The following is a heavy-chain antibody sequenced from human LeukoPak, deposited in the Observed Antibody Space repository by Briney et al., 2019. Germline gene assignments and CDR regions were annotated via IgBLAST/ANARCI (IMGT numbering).Heavy chain of an antibody. Sequence: GGSLRLSCAASGFTFSSYAMSWVRQAPGKGLEWVSAISGSGGSTYYADSVKGRFTISRDNSKNTLYLQMNSLRGEDTAVYYCAKLTGDGGYFDYWGQGTLVTVSS. D-gene: IGHD7-27*01. V-gene: IGHV3-23*01. J-gene: IGHJ4*02. CDR3: AKLTGDGGYFDY. CDR2: ISGSGGST. CDR1: GFTFSSYA.